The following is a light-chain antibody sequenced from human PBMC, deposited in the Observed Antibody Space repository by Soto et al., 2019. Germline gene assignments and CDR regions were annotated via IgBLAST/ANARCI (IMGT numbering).Light chain of an antibody. CDR3: QQFNSYPQT. CDR2: DAS. V-gene: IGKV1-13*02. CDR1: QSISSA. Sequence: AIELTQSPCSLSASVGDRVTITCRASQSISSALAWYQQKPGKAPKILVYDASTLDSGLPSRISGSGSGTDFTLTISSLHHEDFATICCQQFNSYPQTFGQGTKLEIK. J-gene: IGKJ2*01.